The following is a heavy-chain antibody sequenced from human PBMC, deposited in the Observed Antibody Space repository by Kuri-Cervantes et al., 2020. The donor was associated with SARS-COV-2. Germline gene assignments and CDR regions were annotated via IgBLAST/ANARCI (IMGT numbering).Heavy chain of an antibody. CDR2: IIPIFGTA. J-gene: IGHJ3*02. CDR3: ARDLQRGTFDI. Sequence: SVKVSCKASGGTFSSYAISWVRQAPGQGLERMGGIIPIFGTANYAQKFQGRVTITADKSTSTAYVELSSLRSEDTAVYYCARDLQRGTFDIWGQGTMVTVSS. V-gene: IGHV1-69*06. CDR1: GGTFSSYA. D-gene: IGHD1-14*01.